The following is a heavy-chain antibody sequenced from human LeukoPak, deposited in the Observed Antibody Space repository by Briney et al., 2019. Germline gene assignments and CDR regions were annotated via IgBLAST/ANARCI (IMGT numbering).Heavy chain of an antibody. CDR1: GGSISSSSYY. V-gene: IGHV4-39*01. J-gene: IGHJ4*02. CDR3: ARHGHYDILTGYGFDY. D-gene: IGHD3-9*01. Sequence: SGTLSLTCTVSGGSISSSSYYWGWIRQPPGKGLEWIGSIYYSGSTYYNPSLKSRVTISVDTSKNQFSLKLSSVTAADTAVYYCARHGHYDILTGYGFDYWGQGTLVTVSS. CDR2: IYYSGST.